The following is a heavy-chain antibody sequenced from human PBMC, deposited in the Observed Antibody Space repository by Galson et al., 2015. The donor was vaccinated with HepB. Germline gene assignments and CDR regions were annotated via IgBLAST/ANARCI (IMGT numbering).Heavy chain of an antibody. CDR3: VKDQGSYDFHHYGMDV. D-gene: IGHD5-18*01. J-gene: IGHJ6*02. Sequence: SLRLSCAASGFTFRSYAMHWVRQAPGKGLEWVALTSYDGNEADYGNSVKGRFTISRDNSRSSLYLQMNSLRAEDTAVYYCVKDQGSYDFHHYGMDVWGQWTTVIVSS. CDR1: GFTFRSYA. CDR2: TSYDGNEA. V-gene: IGHV3-30*18.